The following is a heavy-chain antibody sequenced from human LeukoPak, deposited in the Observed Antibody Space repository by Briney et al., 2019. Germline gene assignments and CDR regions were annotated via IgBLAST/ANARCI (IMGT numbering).Heavy chain of an antibody. CDR2: ISYDGSNK. V-gene: IGHV3-30-3*01. Sequence: GGSLRLSCAASGFTFSTYAMHWVRQAPGKELEWVAIISYDGSNKYYADPVKGRFTISRDNSENTLYLQMNSLRAEDTAVFYCARDLGGWQEFDYWGQGTLVTVSS. D-gene: IGHD6-19*01. J-gene: IGHJ4*02. CDR1: GFTFSTYA. CDR3: ARDLGGWQEFDY.